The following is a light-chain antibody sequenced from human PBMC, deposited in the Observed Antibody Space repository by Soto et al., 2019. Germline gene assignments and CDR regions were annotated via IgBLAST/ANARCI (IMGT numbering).Light chain of an antibody. CDR1: QDIISW. J-gene: IGKJ3*01. CDR3: QQANSFPIT. V-gene: IGKV1-12*01. Sequence: DIQMTQSPSSVSASVGDRVTITCRASQDIISWLAWYQQKPGEAPRLLIYASSNLQSGVPSRFSGSGSGTDFTLTISSLQPEDFATYYCQQANSFPITFGPGTRLDIK. CDR2: ASS.